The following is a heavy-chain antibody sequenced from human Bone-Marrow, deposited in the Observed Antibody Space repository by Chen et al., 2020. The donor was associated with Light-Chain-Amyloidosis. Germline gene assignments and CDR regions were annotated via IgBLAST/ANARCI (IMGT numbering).Heavy chain of an antibody. Sequence: EVQLVESGGGLVQPGGSLRLSCAASGFTFSSYSMNWGRQAPGKGLEWVSYICSCSSTIYYADSVNGRFTISRDNVKNSLYLQMNSLRAEDTAVYYCARDPSDYYYGSGSYYFDYWGQGTLVTVSS. D-gene: IGHD3-10*01. CDR1: GFTFSSYS. CDR2: ICSCSSTI. V-gene: IGHV3-48*01. CDR3: ARDPSDYYYGSGSYYFDY. J-gene: IGHJ4*02.